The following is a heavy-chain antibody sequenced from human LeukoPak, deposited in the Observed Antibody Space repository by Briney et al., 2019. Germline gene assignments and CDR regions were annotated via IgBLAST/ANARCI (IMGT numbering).Heavy chain of an antibody. V-gene: IGHV1-2*02. D-gene: IGHD2-2*01. CDR1: GHTFTGYY. CDR3: ARGAAIVVVPAAKDNWFDP. CDR2: INPNSGGT. Sequence: ASVKVSCKASGHTFTGYYMHWVRQAPGQGLEWMGWINPNSGGTDYAQNFQGRVTLTRDMSINTAYMELSGLRSDDTAVYYCARGAAIVVVPAAKDNWFDPWGQGTLVTVSS. J-gene: IGHJ5*02.